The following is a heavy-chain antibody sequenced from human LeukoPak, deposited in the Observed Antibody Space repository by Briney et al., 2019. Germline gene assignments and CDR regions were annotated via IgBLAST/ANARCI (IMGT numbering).Heavy chain of an antibody. J-gene: IGHJ4*02. CDR2: ISYDGGNK. Sequence: GRSLRLSCAASGFIFSNYGMHWVRQAPGKGLEWVAVISYDGGNKYYADSVKGRFTISRDNSKNTLYPQMNSLRTEDTAVYYCAKDRSYRRVGATLDWGQGTLVTVSS. V-gene: IGHV3-30*18. CDR3: AKDRSYRRVGATLD. D-gene: IGHD1-26*01. CDR1: GFIFSNYG.